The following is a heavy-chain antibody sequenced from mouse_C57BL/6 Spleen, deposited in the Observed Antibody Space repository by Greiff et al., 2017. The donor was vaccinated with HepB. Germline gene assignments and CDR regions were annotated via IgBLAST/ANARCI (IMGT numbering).Heavy chain of an antibody. Sequence: QVHVKQSGAELARPGASVKMSCKASGYTFTSYMMHWVKQRPVQGLEWIGYINPSSGYTKYNQKFKDKATLTADKSSSTAYMQLSSLTSEDSAVYYCARSEDDGYYYFDYWGQGTTLTVSS. V-gene: IGHV1-4*01. CDR1: GYTFTSYM. CDR3: ARSEDDGYYYFDY. CDR2: INPSSGYT. D-gene: IGHD2-3*01. J-gene: IGHJ2*01.